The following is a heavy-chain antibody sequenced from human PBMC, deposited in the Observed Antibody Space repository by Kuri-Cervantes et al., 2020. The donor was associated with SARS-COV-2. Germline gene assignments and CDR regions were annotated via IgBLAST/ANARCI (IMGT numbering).Heavy chain of an antibody. CDR1: GFTFSSFW. CDR2: IKQDGSAK. CDR3: AKLGILEWLSFDY. J-gene: IGHJ4*02. Sequence: ETLSLTSAASGFTFSSFWMSWVRQAPGKWLEWVANIKQDGSAKYYVDSVKDRFTISRDNAKKSLYLQMNSLRAEDTAVYYCAKLGILEWLSFDYWGQGTLVTVSS. D-gene: IGHD3-3*01. V-gene: IGHV3-7*01.